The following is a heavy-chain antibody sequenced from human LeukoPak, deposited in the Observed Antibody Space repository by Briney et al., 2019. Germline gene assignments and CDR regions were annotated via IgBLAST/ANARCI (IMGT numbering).Heavy chain of an antibody. V-gene: IGHV3-23*01. CDR2: ISGNGGST. Sequence: GGSLRLSCAASGFTFSTYAMTWVRQAPGKGLEWVSAISGNGGSTYYADSVKGRFTISRDNSKHTVYLEMNSLRAEDTAVYYCAKDRGYWGQGTLVTVSS. CDR1: GFTFSTYA. CDR3: AKDRGY. J-gene: IGHJ4*02.